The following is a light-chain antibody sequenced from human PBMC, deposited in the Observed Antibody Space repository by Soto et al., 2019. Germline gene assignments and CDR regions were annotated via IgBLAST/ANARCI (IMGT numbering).Light chain of an antibody. Sequence: DIQMTQSPSTLSASVGDRVTITCRASQTISNWLAWYQQKPGKAPKVLIFDASTLDGGVPSRFSGRRSGTDFTLTISSLQPSDFATYYGQQYNSYPHTCGGGTKVEI. V-gene: IGKV1-5*01. CDR1: QTISNW. J-gene: IGKJ4*01. CDR2: DAS. CDR3: QQYNSYPHT.